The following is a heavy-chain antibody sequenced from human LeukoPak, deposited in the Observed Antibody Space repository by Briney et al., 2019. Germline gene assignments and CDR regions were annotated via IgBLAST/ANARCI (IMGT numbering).Heavy chain of an antibody. CDR2: IHYTGST. V-gene: IGHV4-59*12. Sequence: SETLSLTCPVSGGSLSSYYWSWIRQPPGKGLEWIGYIHYTGSTNYNPSLKSRVTISVDTSKNQFSLKLSSVTAADTAVYYCARETAYCGGDCYNWFDPWGQGTLVTVSS. J-gene: IGHJ5*02. CDR3: ARETAYCGGDCYNWFDP. CDR1: GGSLSSYY. D-gene: IGHD2-21*02.